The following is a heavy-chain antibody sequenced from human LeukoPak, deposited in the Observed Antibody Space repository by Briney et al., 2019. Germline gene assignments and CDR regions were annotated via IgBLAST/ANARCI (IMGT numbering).Heavy chain of an antibody. J-gene: IGHJ4*02. Sequence: SETLSLTCTVSGGSISSSSYYWGWIRQPPGKGLEWIGSIYYSGSTYYNPSLKSRVTISVDTSKNQFSLKLSSVTAADTAVYYCARDGGDYGDPTFDYWGQGTLVTVSS. CDR3: ARDGGDYGDPTFDY. CDR2: IYYSGST. V-gene: IGHV4-39*07. D-gene: IGHD4-17*01. CDR1: GGSISSSSYY.